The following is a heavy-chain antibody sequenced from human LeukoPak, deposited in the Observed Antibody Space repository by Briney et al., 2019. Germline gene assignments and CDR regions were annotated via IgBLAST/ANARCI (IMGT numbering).Heavy chain of an antibody. CDR1: GYTFTNFG. CDR3: ARILTMSTTGTTRGGVNDY. CDR2: INPNSGGT. J-gene: IGHJ4*02. Sequence: ASVKVSCKASGYTFTNFGITWVRQAPGQGLEWMGWINPNSGGTNYAQKFQGRVTMTRDTSISTAYMELSRLRSDDTAVYYCARILTMSTTGTTRGGVNDYWGQGTLVTVSS. D-gene: IGHD1-1*01. V-gene: IGHV1-2*02.